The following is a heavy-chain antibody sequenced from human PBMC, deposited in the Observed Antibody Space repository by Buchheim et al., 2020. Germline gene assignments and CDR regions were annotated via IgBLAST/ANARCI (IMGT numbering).Heavy chain of an antibody. D-gene: IGHD3-22*01. CDR3: AKDLHYYDSSGSDY. CDR1: GFTFSRYA. V-gene: IGHV3-23*01. CDR2: ISGSGGRT. J-gene: IGHJ4*02. Sequence: EVQLLESGGGLVQPGGSLRLSCAASGFTFSRYAMRWVRQAPGKGLEWVSAISGSGGRTYYADSVKGRFTLSRATSKNTRYLQMNSLRAEDTAVYYCAKDLHYYDSSGSDYWGQGTL.